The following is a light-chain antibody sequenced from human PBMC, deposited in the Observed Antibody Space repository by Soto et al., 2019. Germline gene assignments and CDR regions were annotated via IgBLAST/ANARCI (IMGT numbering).Light chain of an antibody. CDR3: QQYGSSPET. CDR2: GAS. V-gene: IGKV3-20*01. J-gene: IGKJ1*01. CDR1: QTVSSRS. Sequence: EIVLTQSPGTLSLSPGERATLSCRASQTVSSRSLAWYQQKPGQAPRLLIYGASNRATGIPERFSGSGSGTDFTLTISRLAPEDFEVYYCQQYGSSPETFGQGTKVDIK.